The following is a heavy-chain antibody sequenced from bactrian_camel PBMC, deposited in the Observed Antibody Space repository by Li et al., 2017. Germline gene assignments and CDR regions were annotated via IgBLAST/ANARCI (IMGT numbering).Heavy chain of an antibody. CDR1: GFTFSSYG. D-gene: IGHD1*01. V-gene: IGHV3S7*01. CDR2: FSNDGTGT. CDR3: AADLECVRPLAWVVGSADSYAVTGSYEYNY. Sequence: VQLVESGGGSVQAGGSLRLSCAASGFTFSSYGMSWVRQAPGKGLEWVSGFSNDGTGTYYPDSVKGRFTISRDNAKNTLYLQMDSLKPEDTGMYYCAADLECVRPLAWVVGSADSYAVTGSYEYNYWGQGTQVTVS. J-gene: IGHJ4*01.